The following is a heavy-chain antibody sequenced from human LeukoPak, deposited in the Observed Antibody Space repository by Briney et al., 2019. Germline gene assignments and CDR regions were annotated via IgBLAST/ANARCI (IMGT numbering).Heavy chain of an antibody. D-gene: IGHD2-8*01. Sequence: SETLSLTCTVSGGSIDSYYWSWIRQPPGKGLEWIGYIYYAGSTEYHPSLKSRVTISLDTSKNQFSLKLTSVTAADTALYFCARVLHAPKFIDSWGQGTLVTVSS. CDR2: IYYAGST. CDR3: ARVLHAPKFIDS. V-gene: IGHV4-59*08. J-gene: IGHJ4*02. CDR1: GGSIDSYY.